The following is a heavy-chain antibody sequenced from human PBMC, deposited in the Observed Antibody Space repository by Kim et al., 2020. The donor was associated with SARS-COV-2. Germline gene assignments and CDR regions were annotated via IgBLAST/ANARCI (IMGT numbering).Heavy chain of an antibody. CDR3: ASPASGSYYKPYYY. Sequence: ASVKVSCKASGYTFSTYAMSWVRQAHGQGLEWMGWINTNTGNPTYAQGFTGRIVFSLDTSVSTAYLQISSLKPEDTAVYYCASPASGSYYKPYYYWGQGTLVTISS. J-gene: IGHJ4*02. V-gene: IGHV7-4-1*02. D-gene: IGHD3-10*01. CDR2: INTNTGNP. CDR1: GYTFSTYA.